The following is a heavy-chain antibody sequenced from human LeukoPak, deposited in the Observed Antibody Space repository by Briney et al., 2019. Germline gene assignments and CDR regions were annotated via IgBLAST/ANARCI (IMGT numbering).Heavy chain of an antibody. J-gene: IGHJ4*02. V-gene: IGHV3-7*03. CDR1: GFTFSSYW. D-gene: IGHD1-26*01. CDR3: AKSMTGGSYYYFDY. CDR2: IKQDGSEK. Sequence: GGSLRLSCTASGFTFSSYWMSWVRQAPGKGLEWVANIKQDGSEKDYVDSVKGRFTISRDNSKNTLYLQMNSLRAEDTAVYYCAKSMTGGSYYYFDYWGQGTLVTVSS.